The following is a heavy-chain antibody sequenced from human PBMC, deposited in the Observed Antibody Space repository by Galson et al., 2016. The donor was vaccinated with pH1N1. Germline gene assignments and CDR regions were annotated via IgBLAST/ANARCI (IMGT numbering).Heavy chain of an antibody. Sequence: PALVKPTQTLTLTCTFSGFSLSTSGVGVGWIRQPPGKALEWLALIYWDDDQRYSPSLKSRLTITKDTSKNQVVLPMTNMDPVDTATYYCARNGYGDYVGYFDYWGQGTLVTVSS. CDR1: GFSLSTSGVG. J-gene: IGHJ4*02. V-gene: IGHV2-5*02. D-gene: IGHD4-17*01. CDR3: ARNGYGDYVGYFDY. CDR2: IYWDDDQ.